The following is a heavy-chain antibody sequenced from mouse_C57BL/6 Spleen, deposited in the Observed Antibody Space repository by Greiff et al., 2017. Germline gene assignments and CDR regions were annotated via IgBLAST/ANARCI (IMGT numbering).Heavy chain of an antibody. Sequence: QVQLQQSGPELVKPGASVKISCKASGYAFSSSWMNWVKQRPGKGLEWIGRVYPGDGDTNYNGKFKGKATLTADKSSSTAYMQLSILTSEDSAVYFCARGYSNYFDYWGQGTTLTVSS. CDR1: GYAFSSSW. D-gene: IGHD2-5*01. CDR3: ARGYSNYFDY. CDR2: VYPGDGDT. J-gene: IGHJ2*01. V-gene: IGHV1-82*01.